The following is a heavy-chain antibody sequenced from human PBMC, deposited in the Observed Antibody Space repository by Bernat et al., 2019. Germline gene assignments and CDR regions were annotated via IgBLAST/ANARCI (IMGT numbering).Heavy chain of an antibody. CDR1: GFTFSSYA. Sequence: EVQLLESGGGLVQPGGSLRLSCAASGFTFSSYAMSWVRQAPGKGLEWVSAFSGSGGSTYYADPVKGRFTISRDNSKNTLYLQMNSLRAEDTAVYYCAKDRPMSDAFDIWGQGTMVTVSS. D-gene: IGHD6-6*01. V-gene: IGHV3-23*01. CDR3: AKDRPMSDAFDI. CDR2: FSGSGGST. J-gene: IGHJ3*02.